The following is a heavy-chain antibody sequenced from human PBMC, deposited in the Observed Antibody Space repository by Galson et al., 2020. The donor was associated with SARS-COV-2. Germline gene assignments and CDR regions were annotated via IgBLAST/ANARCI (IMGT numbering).Heavy chain of an antibody. Sequence: SEPLSLPCAVSGCSITSGGYYWCWIRQHPGKGLEWIGYIRYSGSTYYNPSLKIRATISVDTSKNRFSLKLSSVTAADTAVYYCARRRAYSIGGAGTAYFNYWGQGTLVTVSS. V-gene: IGHV4-31*11. J-gene: IGHJ4*02. CDR2: IRYSGST. D-gene: IGHD6-19*01. CDR3: ARRRAYSIGGAGTAYFNY. CDR1: GCSITSGGYY.